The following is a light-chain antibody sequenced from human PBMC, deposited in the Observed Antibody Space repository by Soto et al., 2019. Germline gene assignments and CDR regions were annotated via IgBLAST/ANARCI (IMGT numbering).Light chain of an antibody. CDR2: DAS. CDR1: QSISNW. Sequence: DIQMTQSPSTLSASIGDRVTITCRASQSISNWLAWYQQKPGKAPKVLIYDASSLESGVPSRFSGSGSGTEFTLTISSLQPDDFATYYCQQYKSYRTFGQGTKVEIK. V-gene: IGKV1-5*01. CDR3: QQYKSYRT. J-gene: IGKJ1*01.